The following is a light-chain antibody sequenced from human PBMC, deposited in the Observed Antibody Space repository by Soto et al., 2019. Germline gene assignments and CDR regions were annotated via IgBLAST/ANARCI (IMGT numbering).Light chain of an antibody. CDR2: AAS. J-gene: IGKJ5*01. Sequence: ETVMTQSPVTLSVSPGDTAPLSFRASQRVSSHLAWYQQKPGQAPRLLIYAASTRATGIPARFSGSGSGTEFTLTISSLQSEDFAVYYCQQYNNWPPITFGQGTRLEIK. CDR1: QRVSSH. CDR3: QQYNNWPPIT. V-gene: IGKV3-15*01.